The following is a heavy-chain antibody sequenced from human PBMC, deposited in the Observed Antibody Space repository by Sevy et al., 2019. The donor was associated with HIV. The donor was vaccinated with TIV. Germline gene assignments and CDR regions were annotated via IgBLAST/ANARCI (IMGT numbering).Heavy chain of an antibody. CDR2: ISYAGTNI. V-gene: IGHV3-30*04. D-gene: IGHD6-19*01. CDR1: RFTFSSYA. J-gene: IGHJ4*02. CDR3: ARDGISSGWYRGYYCDY. Sequence: GGSLRLSCTASRFTFSSYAIHWVRQAPGKGLEWVAFISYAGTNIYYADSVKGRFTISRDNSKNTLFLQMNSLRAEDTAVYYCARDGISSGWYRGYYCDYWGQGTLATVSS.